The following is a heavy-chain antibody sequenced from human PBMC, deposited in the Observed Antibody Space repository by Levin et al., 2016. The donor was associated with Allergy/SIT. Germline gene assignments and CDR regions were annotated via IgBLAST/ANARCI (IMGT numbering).Heavy chain of an antibody. CDR2: INSSSSVI. CDR3: ARDRHADY. Sequence: GESLKISCAASGFSFNDYSMNWVRQAPGKGLEWISYINSSSSVIYYADSVRGRFTISRDNAKNSVFLQMSGLTDGDTAVYYCARDRHADYWGQGTLVTVST. V-gene: IGHV3-48*02. J-gene: IGHJ4*02. CDR1: GFSFNDYS.